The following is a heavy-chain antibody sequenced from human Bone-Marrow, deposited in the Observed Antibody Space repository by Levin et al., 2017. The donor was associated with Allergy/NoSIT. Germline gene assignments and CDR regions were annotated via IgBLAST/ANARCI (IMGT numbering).Heavy chain of an antibody. CDR2: IRNKANSYTT. J-gene: IGHJ4*02. CDR1: GFTFSDHY. CDR3: VRRKPYGSGTYGYFDY. D-gene: IGHD3-10*01. Sequence: HPGGSLRLSCATSGFTFSDHYMDWVRQAPGKGLEWVGRIRNKANSYTTEYAASVRGRFIISRDDSKNSVYLQMNSLKSEDTAVYYCVRRKPYGSGTYGYFDYWGQGTLVAVSS. V-gene: IGHV3-72*01.